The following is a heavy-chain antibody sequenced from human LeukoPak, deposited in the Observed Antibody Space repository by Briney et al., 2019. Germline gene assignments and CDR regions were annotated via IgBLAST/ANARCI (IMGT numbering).Heavy chain of an antibody. CDR3: ARDRNRSFGGVSHFDY. J-gene: IGHJ4*02. D-gene: IGHD3-16*01. CDR2: IYYSGST. V-gene: IGHV4-31*03. Sequence: SQTLSLTCTVSGGSISSGGYYWSWIRQHPGKGLEWIGYIYYSGSTYYNPSLKSRVTILVDTSKNQVSLKLSSVTAADTAVYYCARDRNRSFGGVSHFDYWGQGTLVTVSS. CDR1: GGSISSGGYY.